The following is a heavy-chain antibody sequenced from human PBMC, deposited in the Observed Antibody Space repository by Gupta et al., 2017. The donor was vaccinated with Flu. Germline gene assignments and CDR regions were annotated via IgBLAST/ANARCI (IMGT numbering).Heavy chain of an antibody. CDR3: ARDVRRPYSSIWSWFDP. D-gene: IGHD6-13*01. J-gene: IGHJ5*02. CDR1: GGTFSTYA. CDR2: IIPMFDTP. Sequence: QVQLVQSGAEVKKPGSSVKVSCKASGGTFSTYAISWVRQAPGQGLEWMGGIIPMFDTPNYAQKFQGRVTITADESTSTAYMELSSLRSEDTAVYFCARDVRRPYSSIWSWFDPWGQGTLVTVSS. V-gene: IGHV1-69*01.